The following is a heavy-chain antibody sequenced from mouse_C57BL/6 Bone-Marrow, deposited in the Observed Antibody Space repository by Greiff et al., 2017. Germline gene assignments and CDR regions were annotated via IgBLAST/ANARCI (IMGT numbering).Heavy chain of an antibody. CDR3: TSVGRTTGRGGFAY. J-gene: IGHJ3*01. CDR1: GFTFSSSA. D-gene: IGHD1-1*01. CDR2: ISSGGGYT. V-gene: IGHV5-9-1*02. Sequence: EVKVVESGEGLVKPGGSLKLSCAASGFTFSSSAMSWVRQTPEKRLEWVAYISSGGGYTYYAATVQGRVTISTDNSRNTLYLQMSSLTSEDTAMYSCTSVGRTTGRGGFAYWGQGTLVTVSA.